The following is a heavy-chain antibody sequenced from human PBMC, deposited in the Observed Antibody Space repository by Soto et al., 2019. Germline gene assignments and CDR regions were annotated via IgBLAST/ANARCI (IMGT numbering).Heavy chain of an antibody. V-gene: IGHV3-30*18. CDR2: ISYDGSNK. CDR3: AKDRYSRSAHFDY. Sequence: SLRLSCAASGFTFSSYGMHWVRQAPGKGLEWVAVISYDGSNKYYADSVKGRFTISRDNSKNTLYLQMSSLRAEDTAVYYCAKDRYSRSAHFDYWGHGTLVTGSS. CDR1: GFTFSSYG. D-gene: IGHD6-6*01. J-gene: IGHJ4*01.